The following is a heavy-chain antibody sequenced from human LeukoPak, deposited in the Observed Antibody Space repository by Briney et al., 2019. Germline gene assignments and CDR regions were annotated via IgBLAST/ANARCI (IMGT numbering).Heavy chain of an antibody. J-gene: IGHJ4*02. D-gene: IGHD3-22*01. V-gene: IGHV1-8*01. CDR1: GYTFTSYD. CDR3: AREKDYYDSSGYYRGFDY. Sequence: ASVKVSCKASGYTFTSYDINWVRQATGQGLEWMGWMNPNSGNTGYAQKFQARVTMTRNTSISTAYMELSRLRSDDTAVYYCAREKDYYDSSGYYRGFDYWGQGTLVTVSS. CDR2: MNPNSGNT.